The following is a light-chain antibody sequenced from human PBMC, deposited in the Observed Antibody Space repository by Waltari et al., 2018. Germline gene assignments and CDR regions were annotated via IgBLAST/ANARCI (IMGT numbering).Light chain of an antibody. CDR2: AVS. Sequence: QSALTQPASVSGSPGQSITISCTGTSSAVGNYKRVSWYQQHPGKAPKLMIYAVSKRPAGVSDRFSCSKSGDMAALTISGLQPEDEAEYFCSSYAGSSKGVFGGGTKVTVL. CDR3: SSYAGSSKGV. V-gene: IGLV2-23*02. CDR1: SSAVGNYKR. J-gene: IGLJ2*01.